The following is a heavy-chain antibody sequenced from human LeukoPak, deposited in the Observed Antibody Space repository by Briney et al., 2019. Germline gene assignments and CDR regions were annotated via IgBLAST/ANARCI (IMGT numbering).Heavy chain of an antibody. CDR1: GDSISSSSYF. J-gene: IGHJ5*02. V-gene: IGHV4-39*01. Sequence: SETLSLTCTVSGDSISSSSYFWGWIRQPPGKGLEYIGSIYYSGTTYYNPSLRSRVTVSIDTSKNQFSLKVSSVTAADTAVYSCARHYGPWGQGTLVTVSS. CDR2: IYYSGTT. CDR3: ARHYGP. D-gene: IGHD3-10*01.